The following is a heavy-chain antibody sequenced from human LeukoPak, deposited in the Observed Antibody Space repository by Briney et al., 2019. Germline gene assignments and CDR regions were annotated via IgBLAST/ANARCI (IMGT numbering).Heavy chain of an antibody. D-gene: IGHD3-3*01. V-gene: IGHV3-53*01. J-gene: IGHJ4*02. Sequence: PGGSLRLSCAASGFTVSSNYMSWVRQAPGKGLEWVSVIYSGGSTYYADSVKGRFTISRDSSKNTLYLQMNSLRAEDTAVYYCARGGGFWGGYYSYFDYWGQGTLVTVSS. CDR3: ARGGGFWGGYYSYFDY. CDR2: IYSGGST. CDR1: GFTVSSNY.